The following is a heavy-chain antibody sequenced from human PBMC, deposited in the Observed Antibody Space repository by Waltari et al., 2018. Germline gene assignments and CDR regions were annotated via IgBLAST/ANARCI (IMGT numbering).Heavy chain of an antibody. J-gene: IGHJ5*02. D-gene: IGHD6-13*01. V-gene: IGHV4-39*01. Sequence: QLQLQESGPGLLKPSETLSLTGRVPGGSISGSTYYWDWFRQPPGKGPEWIGNIYHSGTTFYNPSLKSRVAMSVDTSKNQFSLRLNSVTAADTAVYFCARQGQQLSNCWFDPWGQGILVTVSS. CDR2: IYHSGTT. CDR3: ARQGQQLSNCWFDP. CDR1: GGSISGSTYY.